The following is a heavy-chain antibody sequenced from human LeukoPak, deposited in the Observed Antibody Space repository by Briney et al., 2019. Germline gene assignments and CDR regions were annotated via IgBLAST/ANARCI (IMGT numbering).Heavy chain of an antibody. CDR3: ARLLPDYYDSSGYYSAFDI. D-gene: IGHD3-22*01. CDR2: IYYSGST. CDR1: GGSISSYY. J-gene: IGHJ3*02. Sequence: PSETLSLTCTVSGGSISSYYWSWIRQPPGKGLEWIGYIYYSGSTNYNPSLKSRVTISVDTSKNQFSLKLSPVTAADTAVYYCARLLPDYYDSSGYYSAFDIWGQGTMVTVSS. V-gene: IGHV4-59*08.